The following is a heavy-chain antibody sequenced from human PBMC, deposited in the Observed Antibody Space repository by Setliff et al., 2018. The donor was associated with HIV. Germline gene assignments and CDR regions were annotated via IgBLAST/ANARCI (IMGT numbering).Heavy chain of an antibody. CDR1: GYTFTSYA. CDR3: ARALYGDYGGDVNWMDP. D-gene: IGHD4-17*01. J-gene: IGHJ5*02. V-gene: IGHV7-4-1*02. Sequence: ASVKVSCKASGYTFTSYAMNWARQAPGQGLEWMGWINTNTGNPTYAQGFTGRFVFSLDTSVTTAYLQISSLKAEDTAIYYCARALYGDYGGDVNWMDPWGQGTLVTVSS. CDR2: INTNTGNP.